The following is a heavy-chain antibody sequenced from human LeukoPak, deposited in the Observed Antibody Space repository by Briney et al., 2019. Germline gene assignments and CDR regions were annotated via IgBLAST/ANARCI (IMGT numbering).Heavy chain of an antibody. V-gene: IGHV4-34*01. CDR1: GGSFSGYY. D-gene: IGHD3-22*01. J-gene: IGHJ4*02. CDR2: INHSGST. Sequence: KTSETLSLTCAVYGGSFSGYYWSWIRQPPGKGLEWIGEINHSGSTNYNPSLKSRVTISVDTSKNQFSLKLSSVTAADTAVYYCARGRRSYYDSSGYRRIFDYWGQGTLVTVSS. CDR3: ARGRRSYYDSSGYRRIFDY.